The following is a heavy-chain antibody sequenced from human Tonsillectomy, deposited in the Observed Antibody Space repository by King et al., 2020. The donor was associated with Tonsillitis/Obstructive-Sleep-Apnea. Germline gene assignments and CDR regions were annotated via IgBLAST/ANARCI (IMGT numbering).Heavy chain of an antibody. CDR2: IKSEKNAGTT. Sequence: EGQLVESGGGLVKPGGSLRLSCGASGFTFSSAWMNWVRQAPGKGMEWVGRIKSEKNAGTTDYAAPVKGRFTISRDDSENTLYLQMNSLKTEDTAVYYCTTVLVGGADHDDLWGQGTLVTVSS. V-gene: IGHV3-15*07. CDR1: GFTFSSAW. J-gene: IGHJ5*02. D-gene: IGHD2-8*02. CDR3: TTVLVGGADHDDL.